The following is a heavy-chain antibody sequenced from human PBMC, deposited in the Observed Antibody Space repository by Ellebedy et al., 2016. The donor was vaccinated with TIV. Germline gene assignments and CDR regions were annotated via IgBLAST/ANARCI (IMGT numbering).Heavy chain of an antibody. CDR3: ARGRRDGYTYFYYGLDV. V-gene: IGHV4-39*01. D-gene: IGHD5-24*01. CDR1: GGSISSTGYY. CDR2: ISYSGST. J-gene: IGHJ6*02. Sequence: MPGGSLRLSCTVSGGSISSTGYYWGWIRQPPGKGLEWIGSISYSGSTYYNPSLKSRITISLDTSKNQFTLKLSSVTAADTAMYYCARGRRDGYTYFYYGLDVWGQGATVTVSS.